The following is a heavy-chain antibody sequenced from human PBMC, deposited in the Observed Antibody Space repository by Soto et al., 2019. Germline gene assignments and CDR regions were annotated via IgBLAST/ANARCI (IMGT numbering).Heavy chain of an antibody. V-gene: IGHV1-46*01. CDR2: INPSGGST. J-gene: IGHJ3*02. D-gene: IGHD3-22*01. CDR1: GYTFTSYY. Sequence: ASVKVSCKASGYTFTSYYMHWVRQAPGQGLEWMGIINPSGGSTSYAQKFQGRVTMTRDTSTSTVYMELSSLRSEDTAVYYCARDDSTYYYDSSGYYSHDAFDIWGQGTMVTVSS. CDR3: ARDDSTYYYDSSGYYSHDAFDI.